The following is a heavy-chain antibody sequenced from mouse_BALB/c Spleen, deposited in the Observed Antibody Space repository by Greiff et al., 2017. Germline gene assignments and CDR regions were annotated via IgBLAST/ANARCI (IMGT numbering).Heavy chain of an antibody. Sequence: VQLQHSGAELVRPGVSVKISCKGSGYTFTAYAMHWVKQSHAKSLEWIGVISTYYGDASYNQKFKGKATMTVDKSSSTAYMELARLTSEDSAIYYCARDKGFFAYWGQGTLVTVSA. CDR2: ISTYYGDA. J-gene: IGHJ3*01. CDR3: ARDKGFFAY. V-gene: IGHV1S137*01. CDR1: GYTFTAYA.